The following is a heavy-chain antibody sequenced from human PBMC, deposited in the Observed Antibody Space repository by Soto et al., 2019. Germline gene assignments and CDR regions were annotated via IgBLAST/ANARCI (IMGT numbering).Heavy chain of an antibody. J-gene: IGHJ6*03. Sequence: SETLSLTCTVSGGSISSSSHYWGWIRQPPGKGLEWIGSIYYSGSTYYNPSLKSRVTISVDTSKNQFSLKLSSVTAADTAVYYCAFYSSSPGYYYYYMDVWGKGTTVTVSS. CDR3: AFYSSSPGYYYYYMDV. CDR2: IYYSGST. V-gene: IGHV4-39*01. D-gene: IGHD6-6*01. CDR1: GGSISSSSHY.